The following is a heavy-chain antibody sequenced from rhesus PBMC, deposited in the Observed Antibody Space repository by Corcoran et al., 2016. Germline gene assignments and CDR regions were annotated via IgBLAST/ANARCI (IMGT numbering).Heavy chain of an antibody. J-gene: IGHJ4*01. CDR1: GGSISGHY. V-gene: IGHV4-165*02. CDR3: ARGPWGY. D-gene: IGHD3-34*01. CDR2: IGRSSWHT. Sequence: QVQLQESGPGLVKPSESLSLTCAVSGGSISGHYWNWIRQPPERGLEWIGYIGRSSWHTYYNRTLKSRGTISTDTSKIQFSLKRGDVTAADTSVYYCARGPWGYWGQGVLVTVSS.